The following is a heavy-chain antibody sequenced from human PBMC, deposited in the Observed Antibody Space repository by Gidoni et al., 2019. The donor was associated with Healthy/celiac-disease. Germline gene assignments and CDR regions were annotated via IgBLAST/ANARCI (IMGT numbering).Heavy chain of an antibody. CDR2: ISWNSGSI. D-gene: IGHD4-17*01. Sequence: EVQLVESGGGLVQPGRYLRLSCAASGFTFDDYAMHWVRQAPGKGLEWVSGISWNSGSIGYSASVKGRFTISSDNAKNSLYLQMTSLRAEDTALYYCAKDRSNTLRSAPYGMDVWGQGTTVTVSS. J-gene: IGHJ6*02. CDR1: GFTFDDYA. V-gene: IGHV3-9*01. CDR3: AKDRSNTLRSAPYGMDV.